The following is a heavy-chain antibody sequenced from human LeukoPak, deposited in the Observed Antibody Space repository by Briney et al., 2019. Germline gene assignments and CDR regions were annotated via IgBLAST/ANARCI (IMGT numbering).Heavy chain of an antibody. D-gene: IGHD3-10*01. V-gene: IGHV3-7*01. J-gene: IGHJ4*02. CDR1: GFSFSGFW. Sequence: GGSLRLSCAASGFSFSGFWMSWVRQAPGKGLEWVANIKQDGSETYSVGSVKGRFIISRDNAKNSLFLQMNSLRVEDTAIYYCSRDLVYGSGSNDYWGQGTLVTVSS. CDR2: IKQDGSET. CDR3: SRDLVYGSGSNDY.